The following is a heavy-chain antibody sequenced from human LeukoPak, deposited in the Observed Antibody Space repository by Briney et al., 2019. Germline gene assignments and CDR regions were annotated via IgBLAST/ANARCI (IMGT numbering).Heavy chain of an antibody. CDR1: GGSIRSRNYC. Sequence: SETLSLTCTVSGGSIRSRNYCWGWIRQPPGKGLEWIGNIYYSGSTNYNPSLKSRVTISVDKSKNQFSLKLSSVTAADTAVYYCARTHVLRFLEWLHAFDIWGQGTMVTVSS. V-gene: IGHV4-39*07. D-gene: IGHD3-3*01. CDR2: IYYSGST. J-gene: IGHJ3*02. CDR3: ARTHVLRFLEWLHAFDI.